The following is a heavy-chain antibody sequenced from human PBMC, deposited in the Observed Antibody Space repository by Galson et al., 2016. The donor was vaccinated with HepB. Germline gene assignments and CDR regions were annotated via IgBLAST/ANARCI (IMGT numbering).Heavy chain of an antibody. CDR3: ARDQGFGEDN. D-gene: IGHD3-10*01. CDR2: INPSGGTT. Sequence: SVKVSCRASGYTSTSYYMHWVRQAPGQGLEWMGIINPSGGTTTYAQKFQGRVTMTWDTSTSTVYMELRSMGSEDTAIYYCARDQGFGEDNWGQGTLVTVSS. V-gene: IGHV1-46*01. J-gene: IGHJ4*02. CDR1: GYTSTSYY.